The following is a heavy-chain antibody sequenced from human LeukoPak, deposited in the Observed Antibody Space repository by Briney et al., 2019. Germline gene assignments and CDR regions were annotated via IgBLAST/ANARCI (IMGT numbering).Heavy chain of an antibody. CDR1: GGSISSSNW. V-gene: IGHV4-4*02. Sequence: SETLSLTCAVSGGSISSSNWWSWVRQPPGRGLEWIGEIYHSGSTNYNPSHKSRVTISVDKSKNQFSLKLSSVTAADTAVYYCARVPIASSSWYVYYYYGMDVWGQGTTVTVSS. CDR3: ARVPIASSSWYVYYYYGMDV. D-gene: IGHD6-13*01. J-gene: IGHJ6*02. CDR2: IYHSGST.